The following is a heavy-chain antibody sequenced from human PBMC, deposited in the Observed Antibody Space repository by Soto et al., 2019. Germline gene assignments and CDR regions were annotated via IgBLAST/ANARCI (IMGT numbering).Heavy chain of an antibody. D-gene: IGHD2-15*01. CDR2: TSYDGSTE. V-gene: IGHV3-30*03. J-gene: IGHJ4*01. Sequence: QVQLVESGGGLVQPGGSLRLSCTASGFVFSKYGMHWVRQAPGKGLEWVAVTSYDGSTEFYAESVKGRFTVSRDNSENTLYLQMNSLRVGDTAVYFCARSDVDCSGATCFSFGFDYWGQGTPVTVSS. CDR1: GFVFSKYG. CDR3: ARSDVDCSGATCFSFGFDY.